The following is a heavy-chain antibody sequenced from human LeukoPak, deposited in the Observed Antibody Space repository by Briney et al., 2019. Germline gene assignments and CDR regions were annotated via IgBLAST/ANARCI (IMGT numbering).Heavy chain of an antibody. J-gene: IGHJ5*02. V-gene: IGHV1-18*01. D-gene: IGHD3-10*01. CDR1: GYTFTSYG. Sequence: PGASVKVSCKASGYTFTSYGISWVRQAPGQGLEWMGWISAYNGNTNYAQKLQGRVTMTTDTSTSTAYMELRSLRSDDTAVYYCARAALLWFGESYRWFDPWGQGTLVTVSS. CDR3: ARAALLWFGESYRWFDP. CDR2: ISAYNGNT.